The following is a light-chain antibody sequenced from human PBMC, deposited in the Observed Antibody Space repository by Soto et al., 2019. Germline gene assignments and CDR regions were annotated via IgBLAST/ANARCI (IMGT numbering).Light chain of an antibody. CDR1: QSISNS. CDR3: QQYNNWPPRS. J-gene: IGKJ2*01. CDR2: GAS. Sequence: EIVMTQSPASLSVSPGETATLSCRASQSISNSLAWYQQKPGQAPSLLIYGASTRATDIPARFSGSWSGTEFTLTISSLQSEDSALYSCQQYNNWPPRSFGQGTKLEIK. V-gene: IGKV3-15*01.